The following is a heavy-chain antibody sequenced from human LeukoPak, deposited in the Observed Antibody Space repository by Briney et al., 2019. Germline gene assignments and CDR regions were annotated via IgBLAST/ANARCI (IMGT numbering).Heavy chain of an antibody. V-gene: IGHV3-23*01. Sequence: PGGSLRLSCAASGFTFNSYAMSWLRQAPEKGLEWVATISGSGGGTYYADSVKGRFTISRDDSKNTLYLQMNSLRAEDTAVYYCAKDLGRYRNNYFDYWGQGTLVTVSS. D-gene: IGHD1-26*01. CDR2: ISGSGGGT. J-gene: IGHJ4*02. CDR1: GFTFNSYA. CDR3: AKDLGRYRNNYFDY.